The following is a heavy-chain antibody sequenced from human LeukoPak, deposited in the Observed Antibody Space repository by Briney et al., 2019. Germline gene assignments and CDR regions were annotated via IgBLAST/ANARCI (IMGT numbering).Heavy chain of an antibody. Sequence: SETLSLTCSVSGGSISTYYWSWIRQPAGQGLEWIGRIYTSGSTNYNPSFKSRVTMSVDTSKKQFSLKLSSVTAADTAVYYCAGRATYYYYYGMDVWGQGTTVTVSS. CDR1: GGSISTYY. CDR2: IYTSGST. CDR3: AGRATYYYYYGMDV. J-gene: IGHJ6*02. V-gene: IGHV4-4*07.